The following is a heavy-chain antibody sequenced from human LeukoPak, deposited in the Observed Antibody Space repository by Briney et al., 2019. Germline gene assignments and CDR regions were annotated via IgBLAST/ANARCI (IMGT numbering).Heavy chain of an antibody. CDR1: GFTFSSYW. J-gene: IGHJ5*02. CDR2: VSSDGTST. CDR3: ARGQLWQTGWFDP. Sequence: GGSLRLSCAASGFTFSSYWMHWVRQAPGKGLVWVSRVSSDGTSTSYADSVKGRFTISRDNAKTTLYLQMNSLGPEDTAVYYCARGQLWQTGWFDPWGQGTLVTASS. D-gene: IGHD5-18*01. V-gene: IGHV3-74*01.